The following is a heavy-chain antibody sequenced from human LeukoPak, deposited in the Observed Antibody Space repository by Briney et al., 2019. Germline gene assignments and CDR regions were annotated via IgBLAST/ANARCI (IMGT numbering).Heavy chain of an antibody. Sequence: PGGSLRLSCAASGFTFSSYAMSWVRLAPGRGLEWVSAISGSGGSTYYADSVKGRFTISRDNSKNTLYLQMNSLGAEDTALYYCAKGSYYDSSGTYYFDYWGQGTLVTVSS. D-gene: IGHD3-22*01. J-gene: IGHJ4*02. CDR1: GFTFSSYA. CDR2: ISGSGGST. V-gene: IGHV3-23*01. CDR3: AKGSYYDSSGTYYFDY.